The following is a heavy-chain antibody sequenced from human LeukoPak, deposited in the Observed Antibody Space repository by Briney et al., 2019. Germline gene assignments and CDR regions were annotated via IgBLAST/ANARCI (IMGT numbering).Heavy chain of an antibody. D-gene: IGHD3-3*01. V-gene: IGHV4-34*01. Sequence: PSETLSLTCAVYGGSFSGYYWRWIRQPPGKGLEWIGEINHSGSTNYNPPLKSRVTVSLDTSKYQFSLKLCSVTAAVTAVYYSAKDRGSVRFLAPERRFDYWGQGTLVTVSS. J-gene: IGHJ4*02. CDR2: INHSGST. CDR3: AKDRGSVRFLAPERRFDY. CDR1: GGSFSGYY.